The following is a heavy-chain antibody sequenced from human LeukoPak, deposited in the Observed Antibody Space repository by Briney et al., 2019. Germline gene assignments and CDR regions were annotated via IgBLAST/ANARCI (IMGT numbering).Heavy chain of an antibody. CDR3: SSGSGYRIEN. Sequence: PSEALSLTCTVSGGSISSYYWSWIRQPPGKGLEWIGYIHNSGRTNYNPSPKGRVTISVDTSKNQFSLKLSSVTTADTAVYHCSSGSGYRIENWGQGTLVTVSS. V-gene: IGHV4-59*01. CDR2: IHNSGRT. D-gene: IGHD6-13*01. CDR1: GGSISSYY. J-gene: IGHJ4*02.